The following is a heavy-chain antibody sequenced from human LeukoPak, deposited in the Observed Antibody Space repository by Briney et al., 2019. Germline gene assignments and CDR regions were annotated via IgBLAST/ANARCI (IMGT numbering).Heavy chain of an antibody. CDR1: GASISSYF. CDR2: FSYGGST. V-gene: IGHV4-59*01. Sequence: PSETLSLTCSVSGASISSYFWSWIRQPPGKGLEWIGYFSYGGSTNYSPSLKSRVTISVDTSKNQFSLKLTSVTAADTAVYYCARECLNTPLRFDHWGQGTLVTVSS. CDR3: ARECLNTPLRFDH. J-gene: IGHJ5*02.